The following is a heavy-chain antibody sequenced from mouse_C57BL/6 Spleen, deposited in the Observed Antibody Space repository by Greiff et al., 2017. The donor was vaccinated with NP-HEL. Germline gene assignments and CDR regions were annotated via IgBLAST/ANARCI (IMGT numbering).Heavy chain of an antibody. CDR3: ARDHGGDY. CDR1: GFTFSSYA. J-gene: IGHJ2*01. Sequence: EVKLVESGGGLVKPGGSLKLSCAASGFTFSSYAMSWVRQTPEKRLEWVATISDGGSYTYYPDNVKGRFTISRDNAKNNLYLQMSHLKSEDTAMYYCARDHGGDYWGQGTTLTVSS. V-gene: IGHV5-4*01. CDR2: ISDGGSYT.